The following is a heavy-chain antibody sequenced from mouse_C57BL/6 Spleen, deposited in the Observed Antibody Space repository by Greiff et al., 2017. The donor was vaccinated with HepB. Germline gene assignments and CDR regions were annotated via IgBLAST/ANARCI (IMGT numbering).Heavy chain of an antibody. CDR3: ARSGYDRIFDY. J-gene: IGHJ2*01. V-gene: IGHV1-82*01. CDR2: IYPGDGDT. Sequence: VQLQQSGPELVKPGASVKISCKASGYAFSSSWMNWVKQRPGKGLEWIGRIYPGDGDTNYNGKFKGKATLTADKSSSTAYMQLSSLTSEDSADYVCARSGYDRIFDYWGQGTTLTVSS. D-gene: IGHD2-2*01. CDR1: GYAFSSSW.